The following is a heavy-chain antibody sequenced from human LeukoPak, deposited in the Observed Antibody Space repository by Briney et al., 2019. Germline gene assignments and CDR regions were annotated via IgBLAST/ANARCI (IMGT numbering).Heavy chain of an antibody. CDR2: ISDSGGST. V-gene: IGHV3-23*01. Sequence: PGGSLRLSCAASGFTFSSYVMNWVRQAPGKGLEWVSGISDSGGSTYYADSVKGRFTISRDNSKNTPYLQMNSLRAEDTAVYYCAKLPGRAADYWGQGTLVTVSS. J-gene: IGHJ4*02. CDR1: GFTFSSYV. CDR3: AKLPGRAADY.